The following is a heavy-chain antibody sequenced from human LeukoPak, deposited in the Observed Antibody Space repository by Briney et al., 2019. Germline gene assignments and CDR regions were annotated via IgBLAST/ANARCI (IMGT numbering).Heavy chain of an antibody. CDR1: GGSFSGYY. Sequence: SETLSLTCAVYGGSFSGYYWGWIRQPPGKGLEWIGSIYYSGSTYYNPSLKSRVTISVDTSKNQFSLKLSSVIAADTAVYYCARGRKWELFFDIWGQGTMVTVSS. D-gene: IGHD1-26*01. CDR2: IYYSGST. J-gene: IGHJ3*02. CDR3: ARGRKWELFFDI. V-gene: IGHV4-34*01.